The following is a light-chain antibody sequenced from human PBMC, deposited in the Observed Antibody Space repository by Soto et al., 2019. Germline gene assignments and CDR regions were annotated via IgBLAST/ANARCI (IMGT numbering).Light chain of an antibody. CDR3: QQYGSSPPLT. Sequence: EFVLTQSPGKLSLSPGERATLSCRASQSISSSFLAWYQQKPGQAPRLLIYGASSRGTGIPDRFSGSGSGTDVTLTISRLEPEDFAVYYCQQYGSSPPLTFGGGTKVAIK. V-gene: IGKV3-20*01. J-gene: IGKJ4*01. CDR2: GAS. CDR1: QSISSSF.